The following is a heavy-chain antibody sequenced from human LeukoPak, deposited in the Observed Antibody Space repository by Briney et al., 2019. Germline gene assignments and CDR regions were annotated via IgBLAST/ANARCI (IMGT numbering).Heavy chain of an antibody. CDR1: GGSISSYY. V-gene: IGHV4-4*07. D-gene: IGHD5-18*01. CDR2: IYTSGST. Sequence: SETLSLTCTVSGGSISSYYWSWIRQPAGKGLEWIGRIYTSGSTNYNPSLKSRVTMSVDTSKNQFSLTLTSVTAADTAMYYCARDEDTTLARAFDIWGQGTMVTVSS. CDR3: ARDEDTTLARAFDI. J-gene: IGHJ3*02.